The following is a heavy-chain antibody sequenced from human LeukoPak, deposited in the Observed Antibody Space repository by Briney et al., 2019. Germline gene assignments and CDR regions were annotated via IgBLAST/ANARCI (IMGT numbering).Heavy chain of an antibody. D-gene: IGHD6-19*01. J-gene: IGHJ4*02. Sequence: ASVKVSCKASGYTFTSYGISWVRQAPGQGIEWMGWISDYNGNTNYAQKLPGRVTMTTNTSTSTAYMELRSLRSDKTAVYYCARFGGVWVPREQWLVNGIDYWGQGTLVTVSS. V-gene: IGHV1-18*01. CDR3: ARFGGVWVPREQWLVNGIDY. CDR2: ISDYNGNT. CDR1: GYTFTSYG.